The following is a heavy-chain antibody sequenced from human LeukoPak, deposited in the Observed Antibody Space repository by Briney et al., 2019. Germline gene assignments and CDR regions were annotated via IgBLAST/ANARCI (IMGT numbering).Heavy chain of an antibody. CDR2: ISGSGGST. V-gene: IGHV3-23*01. CDR1: GFSFSNYA. CDR3: AKSSYYDASGYYREYYFDS. D-gene: IGHD3-22*01. J-gene: IGHJ4*02. Sequence: PGGSPRLSCVPSGFSFSNYAMSWVRQAPGKGLEWVSSISGSGGSTHYVDSAKGRFTISRDKTKNTLYLQMNSLRAEDTAVYYCAKSSYYDASGYYREYYFDSWGQGTLVTVSS.